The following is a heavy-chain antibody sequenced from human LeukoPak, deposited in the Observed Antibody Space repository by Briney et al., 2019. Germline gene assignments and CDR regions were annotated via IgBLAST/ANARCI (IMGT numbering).Heavy chain of an antibody. CDR1: GYTFTSYY. CDR3: ARGPRWLQFRYYFDY. D-gene: IGHD5-24*01. CDR2: INTNTGNP. V-gene: IGHV7-4-1*02. Sequence: ASVKVSCKASGYTFTSYYMHWVRQAPGQGLEWMGWINTNTGNPTYAQGFTGRFVFSLDTSVSTAYLQISSLKAEDTAVYYCARGPRWLQFRYYFDYWGQGTLVTVSS. J-gene: IGHJ4*02.